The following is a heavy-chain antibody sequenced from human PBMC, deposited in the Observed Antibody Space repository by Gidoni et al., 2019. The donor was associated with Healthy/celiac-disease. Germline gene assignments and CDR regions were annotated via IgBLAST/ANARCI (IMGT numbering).Heavy chain of an antibody. D-gene: IGHD3-10*01. Sequence: QLQLQESGPGLVKPSATLSLTCTVSGGSISSSSYYWGWIRQPPGKGLEWIGSIYYSGSTYYNPSLKSRVTISVDTSKNQFSLKLSSVTAADTAVYYCARYPYGSGSYMVDYWGQGTLVTVSS. CDR2: IYYSGST. CDR1: GGSISSSSYY. CDR3: ARYPYGSGSYMVDY. J-gene: IGHJ4*02. V-gene: IGHV4-39*07.